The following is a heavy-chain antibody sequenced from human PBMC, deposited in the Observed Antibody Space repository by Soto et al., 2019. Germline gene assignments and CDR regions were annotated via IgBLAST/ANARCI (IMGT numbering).Heavy chain of an antibody. V-gene: IGHV1-3*01. D-gene: IGHD2-15*01. Sequence: GASVKVSCKASGYTFTRYTMNWVRQAPGQRLEWMGWINPDNGNTKSSQTFQDRVIITRDTTASTAYMDLSSLRSEDTAGYYCARGIATGQLDPWGQGTLVTVSS. CDR1: GYTFTRYT. J-gene: IGHJ5*02. CDR2: INPDNGNT. CDR3: ARGIATGQLDP.